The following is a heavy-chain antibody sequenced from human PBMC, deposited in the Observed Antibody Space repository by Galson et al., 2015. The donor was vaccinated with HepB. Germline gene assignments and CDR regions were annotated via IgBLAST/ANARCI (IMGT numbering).Heavy chain of an antibody. D-gene: IGHD3-10*01. CDR2: IFYSTAT. CDR3: ASSIFRGVTSMWRFDF. Sequence: TLSLTCTVSGDSISSGDYYWSWIRQPPGKGLEWIGYIFYSTATFYNPSLKSRVAISVDTSKNQFSLRLSSVTAADTAVYFCASSIFRGVTSMWRFDFWGQGTLVSVSS. CDR1: GDSISSGDYY. V-gene: IGHV4-30-4*01. J-gene: IGHJ4*02.